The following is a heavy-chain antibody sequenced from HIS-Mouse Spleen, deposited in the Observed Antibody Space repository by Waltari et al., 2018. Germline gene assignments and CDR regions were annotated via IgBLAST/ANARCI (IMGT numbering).Heavy chain of an antibody. Sequence: EVQLVESGGGLVKPGGSLRLSCAAFGFTFSTYGSNWVPLAPGKGLEWVSSIRSRSSYIYYADSVKGRFTISRDNAKNSLYLQMNSLRAEDTAVYYCASNLGSDSYGRGDYWGQGTLVTVSS. V-gene: IGHV3-21*01. CDR1: GFTFSTYG. D-gene: IGHD5-18*01. CDR3: ASNLGSDSYGRGDY. CDR2: IRSRSSYI. J-gene: IGHJ4*02.